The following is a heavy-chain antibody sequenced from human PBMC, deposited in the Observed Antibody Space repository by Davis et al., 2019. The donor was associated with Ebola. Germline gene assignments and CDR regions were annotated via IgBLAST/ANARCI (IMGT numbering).Heavy chain of an antibody. CDR3: AKEENGGLFDA. J-gene: IGHJ4*02. V-gene: IGHV3-23*01. CDR1: GLTFNNYA. D-gene: IGHD3-10*01. CDR2: ISGTGGTT. Sequence: GESLKISCAASGLTFNNYAMSWVRQVPGEGLEWVAVISGTGGTTNYADSVRGRFTISRDNAKNMLYLQMNSLRAEDPAVYYCAKEENGGLFDAWGQGTLVTVSS.